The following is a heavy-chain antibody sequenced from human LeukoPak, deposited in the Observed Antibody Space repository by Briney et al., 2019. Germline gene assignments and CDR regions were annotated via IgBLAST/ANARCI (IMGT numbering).Heavy chain of an antibody. J-gene: IGHJ5*02. D-gene: IGHD5-18*01. V-gene: IGHV3-9*01. Sequence: GGSLRLSCAASGFTLDDYAMHWVRQAPGKGLEWVSGISWNSGSIGYADSVKGRFTISRDNAKNSLYLQMNSLRAEDTALYYCAKGRYSYGPNWFDPWGQGTLVTVSS. CDR1: GFTLDDYA. CDR3: AKGRYSYGPNWFDP. CDR2: ISWNSGSI.